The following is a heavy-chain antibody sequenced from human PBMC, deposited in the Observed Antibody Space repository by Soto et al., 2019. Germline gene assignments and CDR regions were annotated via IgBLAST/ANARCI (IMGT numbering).Heavy chain of an antibody. V-gene: IGHV1-18*01. CDR1: GYTFTSYG. J-gene: IGHJ3*02. CDR3: ARVGLRHDAFDI. D-gene: IGHD5-18*01. CDR2: ISAYNGNT. Sequence: SVKVSCKASGYTFTSYGISWVRQAPGQGLEWMGWISAYNGNTNYAQKLQGRVTMTTDTSTSTAYMELRSLRAEDTAVYYCARVGLRHDAFDIWGQGTMVTVSS.